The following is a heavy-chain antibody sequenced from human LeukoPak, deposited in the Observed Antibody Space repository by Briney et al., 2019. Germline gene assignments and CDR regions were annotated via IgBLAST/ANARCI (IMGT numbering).Heavy chain of an antibody. CDR2: ISSSSSYI. J-gene: IGHJ4*02. D-gene: IGHD6-6*01. V-gene: IGHV3-21*06. Sequence: PEGSLRLSCAASGFTFSSYNMNWVRQAPGKGLEWVSSISSSSSYIYYADSVKGRFTISRDNAKHSLYLQMNSLRAEDTAVYYCARTLIEYSVSSCYFDYWGQGTLVTVSS. CDR3: ARTLIEYSVSSCYFDY. CDR1: GFTFSSYN.